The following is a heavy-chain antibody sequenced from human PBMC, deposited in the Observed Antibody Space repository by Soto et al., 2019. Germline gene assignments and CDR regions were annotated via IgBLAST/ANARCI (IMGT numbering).Heavy chain of an antibody. D-gene: IGHD3-10*01. CDR2: MNPNSGNT. Sequence: ALGKVSCNASGYAFTRYDINWGRQATGQGLEWMGWMNPNSGNTGYAQKFQGRVTMTRDSSISTAYMEVSSLRFEDTAVYYCARAVNADAFDIWGQGTMVTVSS. CDR1: GYAFTRYD. V-gene: IGHV1-8*01. CDR3: ARAVNADAFDI. J-gene: IGHJ3*02.